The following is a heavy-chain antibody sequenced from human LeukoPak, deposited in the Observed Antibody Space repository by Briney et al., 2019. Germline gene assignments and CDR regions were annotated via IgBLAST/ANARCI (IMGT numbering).Heavy chain of an antibody. CDR3: AREHLGVSAFDI. CDR2: ISNSGSII. J-gene: IGHJ3*02. Sequence: PGGSLRLSCVASGFTFSDYYMSWIRQAPRKGLEWVSYISNSGSIIKYADSVKGRFTISRDNAKISLYLQMDSLRAEDTAVYYCAREHLGVSAFDIWGQGTMVTVSS. CDR1: GFTFSDYY. V-gene: IGHV3-11*01. D-gene: IGHD1-26*01.